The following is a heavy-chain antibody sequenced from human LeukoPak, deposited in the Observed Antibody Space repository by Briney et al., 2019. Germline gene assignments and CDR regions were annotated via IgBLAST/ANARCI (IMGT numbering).Heavy chain of an antibody. Sequence: GASVKVSCKASGYTFTGYYMHWVRQAPGQGLEWMGWINPNSGGTNYAQKFQGRVTMTRDTSISTAYMELGRLRSDDTAVYYCTRDRGSGGFDPWGQGTLVTVSS. CDR3: TRDRGSGGFDP. CDR2: INPNSGGT. CDR1: GYTFTGYY. V-gene: IGHV1-2*02. J-gene: IGHJ5*02. D-gene: IGHD1-26*01.